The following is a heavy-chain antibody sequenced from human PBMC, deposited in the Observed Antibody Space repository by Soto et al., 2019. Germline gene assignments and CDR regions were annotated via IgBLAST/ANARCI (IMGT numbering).Heavy chain of an antibody. CDR3: ARARDCGGGSCYSGHRYYGMDV. V-gene: IGHV3-74*01. J-gene: IGHJ6*02. CDR2: INTDGSWT. Sequence: EVQLVESGGGLVQPGGSLRLSCEASGFTFNNYWVHWVRQPPGKGLVWVSRINTDGSWTNYADSVKGRFTMSRDNAKNTLYLQMNSLRDEDTAVYYCARARDCGGGSCYSGHRYYGMDVWGQGATVTVSS. CDR1: GFTFNNYW. D-gene: IGHD2-15*01.